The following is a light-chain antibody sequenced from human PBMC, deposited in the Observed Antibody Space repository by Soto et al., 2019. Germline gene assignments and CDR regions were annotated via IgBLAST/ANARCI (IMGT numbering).Light chain of an antibody. Sequence: DIVMNQSPDSLGVSLGERATVNCKSSQSVLYSSNNKNYLAWYQQKPGQPPKLLIYWASTRESGVPDRFSGSGSGTDFTLTISSLQAEDVAVYYCQQYYSIPWTFGQGTKVEIK. CDR1: QSVLYSSNNKNY. V-gene: IGKV4-1*01. CDR3: QQYYSIPWT. CDR2: WAS. J-gene: IGKJ1*01.